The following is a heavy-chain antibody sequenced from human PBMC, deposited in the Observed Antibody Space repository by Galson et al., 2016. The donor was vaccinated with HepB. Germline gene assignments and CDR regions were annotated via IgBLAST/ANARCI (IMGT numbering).Heavy chain of an antibody. D-gene: IGHD2-15*01. Sequence: SLRLSCAASGFTFSNYAMSWVRQAPGKGLEWVSAISGSGGSTYYADSVKGRFTISRDNSKNTMYLQINSLRAEDTAVYYCAKDKKDQWWHFDYWGQGALVTVSS. CDR3: AKDKKDQWWHFDY. CDR2: ISGSGGST. V-gene: IGHV3-23*01. CDR1: GFTFSNYA. J-gene: IGHJ4*02.